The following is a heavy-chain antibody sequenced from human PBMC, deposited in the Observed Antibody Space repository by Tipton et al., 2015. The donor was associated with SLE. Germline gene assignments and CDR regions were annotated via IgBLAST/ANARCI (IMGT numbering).Heavy chain of an antibody. V-gene: IGHV4-31*03. CDR1: GGSISSDGYF. CDR3: ARVRTRDTSDVPVYFFDY. J-gene: IGHJ4*02. Sequence: TLSLTCTVSGGSISSDGYFWSWIRQHPGKGLEWIGYIHHFGTTYYNPSLKSRLNISIDTSKNQFSLTLNSVTAADTAVYYCARVRTRDTSDVPVYFFDYWGQGTLVTVSP. D-gene: IGHD3-22*01. CDR2: IHHFGTT.